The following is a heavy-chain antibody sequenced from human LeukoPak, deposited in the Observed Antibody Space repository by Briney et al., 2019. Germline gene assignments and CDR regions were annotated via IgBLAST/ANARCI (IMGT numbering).Heavy chain of an antibody. CDR1: GYTFTSYY. D-gene: IGHD3-10*02. J-gene: IGHJ5*02. Sequence: ASVKVSCKASGYTFTSYYMHWVRQAPGQGLEWMGIINPSGGSTSYAQKFQGRVTMTRDTSISTAYMELSRLRSDDTAVYYCARIVSGGHAPWGQGTLVTVSS. V-gene: IGHV1-46*01. CDR3: ARIVSGGHAP. CDR2: INPSGGST.